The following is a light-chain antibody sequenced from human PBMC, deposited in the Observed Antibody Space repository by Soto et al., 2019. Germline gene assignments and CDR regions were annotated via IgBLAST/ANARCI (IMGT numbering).Light chain of an antibody. Sequence: EIVLTQSPGTLSLSPGERATLSCRASQSFSTSLLAWYQQKPGQAPRLLIYGASSRATGIPDRFSGSGSGTDFTLTISRLEPEDFAVYYCQQYGGSPGTFGQVTKVEI. J-gene: IGKJ1*01. CDR1: QSFSTSL. V-gene: IGKV3-20*01. CDR3: QQYGGSPGT. CDR2: GAS.